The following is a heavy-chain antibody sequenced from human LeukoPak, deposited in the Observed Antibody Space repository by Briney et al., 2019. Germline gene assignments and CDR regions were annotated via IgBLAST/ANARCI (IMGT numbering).Heavy chain of an antibody. D-gene: IGHD6-13*01. Sequence: ASVKVSCKAAGYSFTTFHINWVRQAPGQGPEWMGWVNPDTGNTGFAQKFQGRATMTRDMSTSTVYMELSSLRSGDTAVYYCARSAYSSPRGGFDPWGQGTLVTVAS. CDR1: GYSFTTFH. J-gene: IGHJ5*02. CDR3: ARSAYSSPRGGFDP. CDR2: VNPDTGNT. V-gene: IGHV1-8*02.